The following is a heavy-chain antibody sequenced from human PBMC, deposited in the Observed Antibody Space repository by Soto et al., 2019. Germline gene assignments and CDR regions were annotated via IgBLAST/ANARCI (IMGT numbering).Heavy chain of an antibody. D-gene: IGHD4-4*01. CDR1: GGSISSYY. Sequence: SETLSLTCTVSGGSISSYYWSWIRQPPGKGLEWIGYIYYSGSTNYNPSLKSRVTISVDTSKNQFSLRLSSVTAADTAVYYCARRVKGYFDYWGQGTLVTVSS. J-gene: IGHJ4*02. CDR2: IYYSGST. V-gene: IGHV4-59*08. CDR3: ARRVKGYFDY.